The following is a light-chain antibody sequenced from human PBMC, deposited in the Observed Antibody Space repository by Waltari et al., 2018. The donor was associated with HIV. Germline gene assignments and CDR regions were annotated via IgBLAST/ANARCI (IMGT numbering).Light chain of an antibody. CDR3: QQYGSSPPIT. CDR1: QSVSSSY. Sequence: EIVLTQSPGTLSLSPGERATLSCRASQSVSSSYLAWYQQKPGQAPRLLIYGASSRATVIPDRFSGSGSGTYFTLTISRLEPEDFAVYYCQQYGSSPPITFGQGTRLEIK. V-gene: IGKV3-20*01. J-gene: IGKJ5*01. CDR2: GAS.